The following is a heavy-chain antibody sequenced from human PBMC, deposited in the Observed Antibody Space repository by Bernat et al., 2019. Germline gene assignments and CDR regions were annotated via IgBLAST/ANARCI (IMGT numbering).Heavy chain of an antibody. V-gene: IGHV3-30*01. Sequence: QVQLVESGGGVVQPGRSLRLSCAASGFTFSSYAMHWVRQAPGKGLEWVAVISYDGSNKYYADSVKGRFTISRDNSKNTLYLQMNSLRAEDTAVYYCARAEGVSSYYDFWSGYQGDDYFDYWGQGTLVTVSS. CDR3: ARAEGVSSYYDFWSGYQGDDYFDY. CDR1: GFTFSSYA. J-gene: IGHJ4*02. CDR2: ISYDGSNK. D-gene: IGHD3-3*01.